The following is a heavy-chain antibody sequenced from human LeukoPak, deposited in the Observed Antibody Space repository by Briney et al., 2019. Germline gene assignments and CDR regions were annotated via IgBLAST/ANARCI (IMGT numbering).Heavy chain of an antibody. CDR1: GFTFSTYS. V-gene: IGHV3-21*01. J-gene: IGHJ6*03. Sequence: PGGSLRLSCAASGFTFSTYSMNWVRQAPGKGLEWVSSISSSSSYIYYADSVKGRFTTSRDNAKNSLFLQMDSLRAEDTAVYYCARAITMVRGVMAPYYYMDVWGKGTTVTISS. CDR3: ARAITMVRGVMAPYYYMDV. CDR2: ISSSSSYI. D-gene: IGHD3-10*01.